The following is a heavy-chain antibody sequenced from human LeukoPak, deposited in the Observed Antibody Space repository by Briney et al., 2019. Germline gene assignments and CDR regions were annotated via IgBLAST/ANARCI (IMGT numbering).Heavy chain of an antibody. D-gene: IGHD5-12*01. V-gene: IGHV4-59*01. CDR1: GGSISSYY. CDR3: ARSGRGYSGYDWSYYYMDV. CDR2: IYYSGST. Sequence: PSETLSLTCTVSGGSISSYYWSWIRQPPGKGLEWIGYIYYSGSTNYNPSLKSRVTISVDTSKNQFSLKLGSVTAADTAVYYCARSGRGYSGYDWSYYYMDVWGKGTTVTVSS. J-gene: IGHJ6*03.